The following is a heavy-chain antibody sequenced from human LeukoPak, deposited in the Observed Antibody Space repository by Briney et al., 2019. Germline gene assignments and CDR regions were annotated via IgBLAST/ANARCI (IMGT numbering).Heavy chain of an antibody. D-gene: IGHD4-17*01. J-gene: IGHJ4*02. CDR2: IIPISGTA. V-gene: IGHV1-69*13. CDR3: ARSDYGDYRLYSYYFDY. CDR1: GGTFSSYA. Sequence: GASVKVSCKASGGTFSSYAISWVRQAPGQGLEWMGGIIPISGTANYAQKFQGRVTITADESTSTAYMELSSLRSEDTAVYYCARSDYGDYRLYSYYFDYWGQGTLVTVSS.